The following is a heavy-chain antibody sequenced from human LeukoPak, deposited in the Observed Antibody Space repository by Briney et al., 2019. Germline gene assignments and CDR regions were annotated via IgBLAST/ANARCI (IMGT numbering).Heavy chain of an antibody. CDR3: ARDTPHGYYYYYGMDV. CDR1: GFTVSSNY. CDR2: IYSGGGT. J-gene: IGHJ6*02. V-gene: IGHV3-66*01. Sequence: GGSLRLSCAASGFTVSSNYMSWVRQAPGKGLEWVSVIYSGGGTYYADSVKGRFTISRDNSKNTLYLQMNSLRAEDTAVYYCARDTPHGYYYYYGMDVWGQGTTVTVSS.